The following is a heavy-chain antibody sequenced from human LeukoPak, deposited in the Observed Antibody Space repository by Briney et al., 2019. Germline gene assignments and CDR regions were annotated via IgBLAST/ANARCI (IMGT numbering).Heavy chain of an antibody. CDR2: IYTSGST. V-gene: IGHV4-61*02. CDR1: GGSISSGSYY. Sequence: PSQTLALTCTVSGGSISSGSYYWSWIRQPAGKGLEWIGRIYTSGSTNYNPSLKSRVTISVDTSKKQFSLKLSSVTAADTAVYYCARDRTIFGVVNAFDIWGQGTMVTVSS. CDR3: ARDRTIFGVVNAFDI. D-gene: IGHD3-3*01. J-gene: IGHJ3*02.